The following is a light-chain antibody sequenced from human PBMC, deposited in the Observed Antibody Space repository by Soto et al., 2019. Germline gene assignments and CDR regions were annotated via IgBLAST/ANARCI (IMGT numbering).Light chain of an antibody. CDR2: DAS. J-gene: IGKJ5*01. CDR3: QQRQHWPPIT. CDR1: QSVSNNY. V-gene: IGKV3-11*01. Sequence: EIVLTQSPGTLSLSPGERATLSCSASQSVSNNYLAWYQQKPGQAPRLLIYDASNRATGTPARFAGSGSGTDFTLTISSLEPEDFAVYYCQQRQHWPPITFGQGTRLEIK.